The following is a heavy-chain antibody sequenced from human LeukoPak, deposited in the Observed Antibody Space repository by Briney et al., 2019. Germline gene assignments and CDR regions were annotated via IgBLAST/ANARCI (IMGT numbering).Heavy chain of an antibody. CDR3: ARVFSSAYDTSFDY. J-gene: IGHJ4*02. Sequence: SQTLSLTFAISGDSVSSNSAAWNWIRQSPSRGLEWLGRTYYRSTWYNGYAVFVKSLVTINPDTSKNQFYLQLNSVTPEDTAVYYCARVFSSAYDTSFDYWGQGTLVTVSS. CDR1: GDSVSSNSAA. V-gene: IGHV6-1*01. D-gene: IGHD5-12*01. CDR2: TYYRSTWYN.